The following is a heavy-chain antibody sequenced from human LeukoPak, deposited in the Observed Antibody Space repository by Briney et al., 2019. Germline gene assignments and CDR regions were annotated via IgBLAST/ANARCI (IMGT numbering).Heavy chain of an antibody. CDR1: GFTFNSYW. CDR3: ARIYYFGDNNWRYFDN. J-gene: IGHJ4*02. CDR2: IDPDGSEK. V-gene: IGHV3-7*01. Sequence: GGSLRLSCAASGFTFNSYWMSWVRQAPGKGLEWVANIDPDGSEKQYGDSVKGRFTTSRDKAKNSLYLQMNSLRAEDTAIYYCARIYYFGDNNWRYFDNWGQGTLVTVSS. D-gene: IGHD3-10*01.